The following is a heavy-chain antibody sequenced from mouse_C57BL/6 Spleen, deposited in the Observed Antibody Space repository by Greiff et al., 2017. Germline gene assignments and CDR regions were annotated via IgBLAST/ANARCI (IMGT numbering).Heavy chain of an antibody. Sequence: QVQLQQPGAELVKPGASVKMSCKASGYTFTSYWITWVKQRPGQGLEWIGDIYPGSGSTNYNEKFKSKATLTVDTSSSTAYMQLSSLTSEDSAVYYCAKAPHYYGSSRDYFDYWGQGTTLTVSS. D-gene: IGHD1-1*01. J-gene: IGHJ2*01. CDR3: AKAPHYYGSSRDYFDY. V-gene: IGHV1-55*01. CDR2: IYPGSGST. CDR1: GYTFTSYW.